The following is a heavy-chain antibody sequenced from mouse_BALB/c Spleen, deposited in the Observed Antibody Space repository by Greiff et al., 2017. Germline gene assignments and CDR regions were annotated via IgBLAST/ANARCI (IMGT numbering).Heavy chain of an antibody. D-gene: IGHD1-1*01. Sequence: EVQLQESGPGLVKPSQSLSLTCTVTGYSITSDYVWNWIRQFPGNILGWMGYISYSGSTSYNPSLKSRISITRDTSKSQFFLQLDSVTTEDTATYFCTRRYYYYAMDYWGQGTSVTVSA. V-gene: IGHV3-2*02. CDR3: TRRYYYYAMDY. CDR2: ISYSGST. CDR1: GYSITSDYV. J-gene: IGHJ4*01.